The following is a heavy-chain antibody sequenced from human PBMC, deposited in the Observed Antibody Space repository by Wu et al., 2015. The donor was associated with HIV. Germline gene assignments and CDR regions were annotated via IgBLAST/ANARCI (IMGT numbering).Heavy chain of an antibody. J-gene: IGHJ6*02. CDR2: INPNGGNT. V-gene: IGHV1-8*01. CDR3: ARWAVAVTAHNYGMDV. CDR1: GYTFSSYD. Sequence: QVQLVQSGAEVKKPGASVKVSCKASGYTFSSYDLNWVRQVPGQGLEWLGRINPNGGNTDYAQKFQGRLTLTRDSSIDTAYMELKNLGSEDTAVYYCARWAVAVTAHNYGMDVWGQGTTVTVSS. D-gene: IGHD2-21*02.